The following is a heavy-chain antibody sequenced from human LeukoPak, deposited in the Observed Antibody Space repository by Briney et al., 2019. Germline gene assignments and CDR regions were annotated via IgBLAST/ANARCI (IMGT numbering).Heavy chain of an antibody. Sequence: ASVKVSCKASGGTFSSYAISWVRQAPGQGLEWMGGIIPIFGTANYAQKFQGRVTITADKSTSTAYMELSSLRSEDTAVYYCAREPENYDFWNGQRPFDYWGQGTLVTVSS. V-gene: IGHV1-69*06. CDR2: IIPIFGTA. D-gene: IGHD3-3*01. CDR1: GGTFSSYA. J-gene: IGHJ4*02. CDR3: AREPENYDFWNGQRPFDY.